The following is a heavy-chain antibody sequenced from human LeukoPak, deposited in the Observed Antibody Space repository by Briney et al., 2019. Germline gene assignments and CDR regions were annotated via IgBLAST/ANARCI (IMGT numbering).Heavy chain of an antibody. J-gene: IGHJ6*02. CDR2: IKQDGSEK. D-gene: IGHD6-19*01. Sequence: GRSLRLSCAASGFTFSSYWMSWVRQAPGKGLEWVANIKQDGSEKYYVDSVKGRFTISRDNAKNSLYLQMNSLRAEDTAVYYCAREEVGSGWYWDYYYYGMDVWGQGTTVTVSS. CDR3: AREEVGSGWYWDYYYYGMDV. CDR1: GFTFSSYW. V-gene: IGHV3-7*03.